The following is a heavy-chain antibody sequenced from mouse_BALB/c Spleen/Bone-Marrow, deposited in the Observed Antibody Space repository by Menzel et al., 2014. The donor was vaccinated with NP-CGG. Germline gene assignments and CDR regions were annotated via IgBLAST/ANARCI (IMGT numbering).Heavy chain of an antibody. Sequence: QVQLQQSGPGLVQPSQSLSITCTVSGFSLTTYGVHWIRQPPGKGLEWLGVIWSGGSTDYNAAFISRLSITKDNSKSQALFKMNSLQVDDTAIYYCARDYNGYSPYAMDYWGQGTSVTVSS. CDR1: GFSLTTYG. CDR3: ARDYNGYSPYAMDY. CDR2: IWSGGST. J-gene: IGHJ4*01. V-gene: IGHV2-4*02. D-gene: IGHD2-3*01.